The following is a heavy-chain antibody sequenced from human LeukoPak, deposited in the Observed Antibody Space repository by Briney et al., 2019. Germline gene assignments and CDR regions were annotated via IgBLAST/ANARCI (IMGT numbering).Heavy chain of an antibody. Sequence: SETLSLTCTVSGGSISTYYWSWIRQPPGKGLEWIGYIYYSEGTNYNPSLKSRATISVDVSKNQFSLKLRSVTAADTAVYYCARSGPTVTSYVDYWGQGTLVTVSS. CDR3: ARSGPTVTSYVDY. D-gene: IGHD4-17*01. V-gene: IGHV4-59*12. CDR2: IYYSEGT. J-gene: IGHJ4*02. CDR1: GGSISTYY.